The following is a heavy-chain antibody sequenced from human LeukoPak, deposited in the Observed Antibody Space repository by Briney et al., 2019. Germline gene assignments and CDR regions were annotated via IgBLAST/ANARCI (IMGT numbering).Heavy chain of an antibody. J-gene: IGHJ4*02. CDR2: INPNSGGT. CDR1: GYTFTGYY. Sequence: ASVKVSCKAYGYTFTGYYMHWVRQAPGQGLEWMGWINPNSGGTNYAQKFQGRVTMTRDTSISTAYMELSRLRSDDTAVYYCARAFYSSSWYHKEDFFDYWGQGTLVTVSS. V-gene: IGHV1-2*02. D-gene: IGHD6-13*01. CDR3: ARAFYSSSWYHKEDFFDY.